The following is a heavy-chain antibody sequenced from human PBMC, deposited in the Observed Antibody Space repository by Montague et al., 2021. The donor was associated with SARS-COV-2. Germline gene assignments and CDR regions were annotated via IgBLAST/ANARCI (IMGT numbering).Heavy chain of an antibody. CDR3: ASFGLNRKDSY. D-gene: IGHD1-14*01. J-gene: IGHJ4*02. CDR2: LNGDGSFT. V-gene: IGHV3-74*01. CDR1: GFTFSSYW. Sequence: SLRLSCTDSGFTFSSYWMHWVRQAPGKGLVWVARLNGDGSFTSYMDSVKGRFTISRDNAKNTLYLQMNSLRGEDTAVYYCASFGLNRKDSYWGQGTLVAVSS.